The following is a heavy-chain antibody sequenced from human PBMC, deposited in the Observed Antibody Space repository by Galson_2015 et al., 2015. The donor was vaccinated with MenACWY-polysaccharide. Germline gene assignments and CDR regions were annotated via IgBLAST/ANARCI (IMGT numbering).Heavy chain of an antibody. CDR1: GFTFSTYT. Sequence: CAASGFTFSTYTMTWVRQAPGKGLEWVSSVSSGSGTIYYAESVKGRFTISRDNAQSSLYLQLNSLRDEDTAVYYCARVAYSSRTFDSWGQGTLVTVSS. V-gene: IGHV3-48*02. CDR3: ARVAYSSRTFDS. CDR2: VSSGSGTI. J-gene: IGHJ4*02. D-gene: IGHD4-11*01.